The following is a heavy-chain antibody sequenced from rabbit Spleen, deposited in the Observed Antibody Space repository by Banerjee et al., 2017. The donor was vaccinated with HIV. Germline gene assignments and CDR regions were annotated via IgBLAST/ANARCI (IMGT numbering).Heavy chain of an antibody. V-gene: IGHV1S40*01. CDR3: ARDSGTSFSSYGMDL. Sequence: QSLEESGGGLVKPGASLTLTCTASGFSFSGGYDMCWVRQAPGKGLEWIACIDAGSSGFTYFASWAKGRFTCSKTSSTTATLQMTRLTVADTATYFCARDSGTSFSSYGMDLWGQGTLVTVS. CDR1: GFSFSGGYD. D-gene: IGHD8-1*01. J-gene: IGHJ6*01. CDR2: IDAGSSGFT.